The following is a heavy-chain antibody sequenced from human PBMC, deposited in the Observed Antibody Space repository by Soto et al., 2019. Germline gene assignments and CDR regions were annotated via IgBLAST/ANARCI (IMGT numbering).Heavy chain of an antibody. D-gene: IGHD2-2*01. CDR2: IIPILGIA. J-gene: IGHJ5*02. V-gene: IGHV1-69*02. CDR1: GGTFSSYT. CDR3: ARANRDIVVVPADNWFDP. Sequence: QVQLVQSGAEVKKPGSSVKVSCKASGGTFSSYTISWVRQAPGQGLEWMGRIIPILGIANYAQKFQGRVTITADKSTSTAYMELSSLRSEDTAVYYCARANRDIVVVPADNWFDPWGQGTLVTVSS.